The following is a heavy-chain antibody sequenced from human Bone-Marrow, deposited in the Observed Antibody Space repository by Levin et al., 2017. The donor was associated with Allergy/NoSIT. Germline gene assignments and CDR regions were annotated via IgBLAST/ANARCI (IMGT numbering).Heavy chain of an antibody. J-gene: IGHJ1*01. D-gene: IGHD2-8*01. CDR1: GFNVTRNF. Sequence: GGSLRLSCAASGFNVTRNFMTWVRQPPGKGLECVSVAYFDDRIYYADSVKGRFTISRDKSRNTFYLQMNSLRAEDTAVYFCARASYCTNAVCSQIQHWGQGTLVTVSS. CDR2: AYFDDRI. CDR3: ARASYCTNAVCSQIQH. V-gene: IGHV3-53*01.